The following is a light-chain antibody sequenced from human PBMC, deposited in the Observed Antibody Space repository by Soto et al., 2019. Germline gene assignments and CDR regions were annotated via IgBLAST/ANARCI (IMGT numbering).Light chain of an antibody. V-gene: IGKV3D-7*01. J-gene: IGKJ3*01. Sequence: PGERVTLSCRASQGVSTSYLTWYQQKPGQAPRLLIYGASTRATSIPARFSGSWSGTDFTLTISSLQPEDFAVYYCQQDYTRFTFGPGTKVDIK. CDR2: GAS. CDR1: QGVSTSY. CDR3: QQDYTRFT.